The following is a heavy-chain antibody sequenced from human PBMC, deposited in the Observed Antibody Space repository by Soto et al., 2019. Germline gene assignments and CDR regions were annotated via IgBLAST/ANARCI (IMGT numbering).Heavy chain of an antibody. Sequence: SVKVSCKASGGTFSSYAISWVRQAPGQGLEWMGGIIPIFGTANYAQKFQGRVTITADKSTSTAYMEPSSLRSEDTAVYYCARDLNYDFWSGYRHYGMDVWGQGTTVTVSS. V-gene: IGHV1-69*06. J-gene: IGHJ6*02. CDR3: ARDLNYDFWSGYRHYGMDV. CDR1: GGTFSSYA. D-gene: IGHD3-3*01. CDR2: IIPIFGTA.